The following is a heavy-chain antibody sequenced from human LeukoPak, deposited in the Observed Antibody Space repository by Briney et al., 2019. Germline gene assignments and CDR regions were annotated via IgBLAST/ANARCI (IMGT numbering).Heavy chain of an antibody. CDR3: ASEEMGPQGLDY. D-gene: IGHD5-24*01. J-gene: IGHJ4*02. CDR1: GGTFSSYA. Sequence: SVKVSCKASGGTFSSYAISWVRQAPGQGLEWMGGIIPIFGTADYAQKFQGRVTITTDESTSTAYMELSSLRSEDTAVYYCASEEMGPQGLDYWGQGTLVTVSS. V-gene: IGHV1-69*05. CDR2: IIPIFGTA.